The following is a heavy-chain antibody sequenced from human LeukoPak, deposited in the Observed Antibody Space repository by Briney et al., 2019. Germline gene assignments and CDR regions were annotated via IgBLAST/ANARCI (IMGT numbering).Heavy chain of an antibody. V-gene: IGHV3-23*01. Sequence: GGSLRLSCAASGFTFSGYAMNWVRQAPGKGLDWVSTISGSGDSTYYADSVKGRFTISRVNSKNTLFLQMNSLRAEDTALYYCAKKRGYTYGDFDYWGQGTLVTVSS. CDR3: AKKRGYTYGDFDY. CDR2: ISGSGDST. CDR1: GFTFSGYA. J-gene: IGHJ4*02. D-gene: IGHD5-18*01.